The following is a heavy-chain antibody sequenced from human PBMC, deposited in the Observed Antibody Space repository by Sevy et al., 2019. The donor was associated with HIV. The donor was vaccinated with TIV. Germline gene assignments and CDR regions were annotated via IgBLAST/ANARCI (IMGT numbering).Heavy chain of an antibody. CDR3: ARPYGSGSWEAFDI. V-gene: IGHV3-21*01. CDR2: ISSSANYI. Sequence: GVSLRLSCSASGFTFSTYTMNWVRQAPGKGLEWVSSISSSANYIYYADSLKGRFTISRDNAKNSLYLQMNSLRAEDTAVYYCARPYGSGSWEAFDIWGQGTMVTVSS. CDR1: GFTFSTYT. J-gene: IGHJ3*02. D-gene: IGHD3-10*01.